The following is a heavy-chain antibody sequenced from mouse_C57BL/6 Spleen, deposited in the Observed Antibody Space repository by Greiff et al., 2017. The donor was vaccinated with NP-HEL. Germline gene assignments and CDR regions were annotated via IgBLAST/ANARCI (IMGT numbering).Heavy chain of an antibody. J-gene: IGHJ1*03. CDR1: GFTFSDYG. CDR3: ARRNGDGYCDV. Sequence: EVHLVESGGGLVKPGGSLKLSCAASGFTFSDYGMHWVRQAPEKGLEWVAYISSGSSTIYYADTVKGRFTISRDNAKNTLFLQMTSLRSEDTAMEYWARRNGDGYCDVWGTGTTVTVSS. V-gene: IGHV5-17*01. CDR2: ISSGSSTI. D-gene: IGHD4-1*01.